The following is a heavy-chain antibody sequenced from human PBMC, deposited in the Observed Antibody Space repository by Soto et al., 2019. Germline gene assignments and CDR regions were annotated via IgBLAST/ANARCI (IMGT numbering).Heavy chain of an antibody. CDR2: ISGSGGST. CDR3: AKRFCSGGSCNAGYYYGMDV. Sequence: GGSLRLSCAASGFTFSSYAMSWVRQAPGKGLEWVSAISGSGGSTYYADSVKGRFTISRDNSKNTLYLQMNSLRAEDTAVYYCAKRFCSGGSCNAGYYYGMDVWGQGTTVTVSS. V-gene: IGHV3-23*01. CDR1: GFTFSSYA. D-gene: IGHD2-15*01. J-gene: IGHJ6*02.